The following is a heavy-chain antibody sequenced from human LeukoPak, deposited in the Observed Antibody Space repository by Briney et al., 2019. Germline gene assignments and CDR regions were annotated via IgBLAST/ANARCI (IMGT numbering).Heavy chain of an antibody. CDR2: INHSGST. CDR1: GGSFSGYY. D-gene: IGHD5-12*01. J-gene: IGHJ4*02. V-gene: IGHV4-34*01. Sequence: SETLSLTCAVYGGSFSGYYWSWIRQPPGKGLEWIGEINHSGSTNYNPSLKSRVTISVDTSKNQFSLKLSSVTAADTAFYFCARAGGRDFHFDSWGQGTLVTVSS. CDR3: ARAGGRDFHFDS.